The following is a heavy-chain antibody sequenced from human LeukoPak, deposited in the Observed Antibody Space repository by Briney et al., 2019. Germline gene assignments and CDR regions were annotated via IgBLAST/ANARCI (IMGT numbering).Heavy chain of an antibody. D-gene: IGHD2-2*01. V-gene: IGHV1-24*01. CDR3: ATDPGETVPAAKGPRGDYCYGMDV. J-gene: IGHJ6*02. CDR1: GYTLTELS. CDR2: FDPEDGET. Sequence: ASVKVSCKVSGYTLTELSMHWVRQAPGKGLEWMGGFDPEDGETIYAQRFQGRVTMTEDTSTDTAYMELNSLRSDDTAVYYCATDPGETVPAAKGPRGDYCYGMDVWGQGTTVTVSS.